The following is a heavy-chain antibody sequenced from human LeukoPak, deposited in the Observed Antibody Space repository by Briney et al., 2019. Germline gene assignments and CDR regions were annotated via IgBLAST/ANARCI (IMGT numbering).Heavy chain of an antibody. J-gene: IGHJ4*02. Sequence: PGGSLRLSCAASGFTFSSYAMSWVRQAPGKGLEWVSAISGGGGNTYYADSMKGRFTISRDNSKNTLYLQMNSLRAEDTAVYYCAKRDSSGYCYFDYWGQGALVTVSS. V-gene: IGHV3-23*01. CDR3: AKRDSSGYCYFDY. D-gene: IGHD3-22*01. CDR1: GFTFSSYA. CDR2: ISGGGGNT.